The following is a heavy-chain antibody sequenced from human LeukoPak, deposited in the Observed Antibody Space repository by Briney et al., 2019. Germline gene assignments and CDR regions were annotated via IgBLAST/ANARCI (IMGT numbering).Heavy chain of an antibody. V-gene: IGHV4-34*01. J-gene: IGHJ4*02. Sequence: PSETLSLTCAVYGGSFSGYYWSRILQPPGKGLEWIGEINHSGSTNYNPSLKSRVTISVDTSKNQFSLKLSSVTAADTAVYYCARQYSSSWYYFDYWGQGTLVTVSS. CDR1: GGSFSGYY. D-gene: IGHD6-13*01. CDR3: ARQYSSSWYYFDY. CDR2: INHSGST.